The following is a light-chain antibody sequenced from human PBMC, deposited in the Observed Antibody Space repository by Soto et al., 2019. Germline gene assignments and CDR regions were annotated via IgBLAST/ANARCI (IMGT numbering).Light chain of an antibody. CDR3: SSYAGRDNI. Sequence: QSALTQPPSASGSPGQSVTISCTGTSSDVGRYNYVTWFQHHPGKAPKVMIYEVTKRPSGVPDRFSGSKSGNTASLTVSGLQAEDEADYSCSSYAGRDNIFGGGTKLTVL. CDR1: SSDVGRYNY. J-gene: IGLJ2*01. V-gene: IGLV2-8*01. CDR2: EVT.